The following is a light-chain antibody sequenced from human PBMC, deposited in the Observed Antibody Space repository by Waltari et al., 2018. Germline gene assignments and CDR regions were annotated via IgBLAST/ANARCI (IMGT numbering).Light chain of an antibody. CDR2: RAS. CDR1: ESISNN. J-gene: IGKJ1*01. V-gene: IGKV3-15*01. Sequence: EIVMTQSPATLSVSPGERATLSCRANESISNNLAWYQQKPGRAPRLLISRASTGATGIPARFSGSGSGTEFTLTIGSLQSEDFAVYYCQQYNSWPRTFGQGTKVEIK. CDR3: QQYNSWPRT.